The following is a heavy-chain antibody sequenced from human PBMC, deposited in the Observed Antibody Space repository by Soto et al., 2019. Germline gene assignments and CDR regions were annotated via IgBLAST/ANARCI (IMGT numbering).Heavy chain of an antibody. Sequence: SETLSLTCTVSGCSISSSSYYWGWIRQPPGKGLEWIGSIYYSGSTSYNPSLKSRVTISVDTSKNQFSLKLSSVTAADTAVYYCARRLYYDSSGFEGGGMDVWGQGTTVT. V-gene: IGHV4-39*01. J-gene: IGHJ6*02. CDR1: GCSISSSSYY. CDR2: IYYSGST. CDR3: ARRLYYDSSGFEGGGMDV. D-gene: IGHD3-22*01.